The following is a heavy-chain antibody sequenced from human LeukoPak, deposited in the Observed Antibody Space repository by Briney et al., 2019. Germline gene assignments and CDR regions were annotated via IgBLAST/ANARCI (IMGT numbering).Heavy chain of an antibody. CDR2: IKSKTDGGTT. D-gene: IGHD2-21*02. V-gene: IGHV3-15*01. J-gene: IGHJ5*02. CDR3: TTDNPGGGDCS. Sequence: GGSLRLSCAASGFTFSNAWMSWVRQAPGKGLEWVGRIKSKTDGGTTDYAVPVKGRFTISRDDSKNTLYLQMNSLKTEDTAVYYCTTDNPGGGDCSWGQGTLVTVSS. CDR1: GFTFSNAW.